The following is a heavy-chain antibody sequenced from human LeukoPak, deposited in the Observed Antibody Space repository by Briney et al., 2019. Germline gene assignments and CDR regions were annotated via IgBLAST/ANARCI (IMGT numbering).Heavy chain of an antibody. D-gene: IGHD3-22*01. CDR2: IYHSGST. CDR1: GYSIISGYY. CDR3: ARGDYYDNRGYLYY. Sequence: PSETLSLTCAVSGYSIISGYYWGWIRQPPGKGLEWIGSIYHSGSTYYNPSLKSRVTISVDTSKNQFSLKLSSVTAADTAVYYCARGDYYDNRGYLYYWCQGTLVTVSS. J-gene: IGHJ4*02. V-gene: IGHV4-38-2*01.